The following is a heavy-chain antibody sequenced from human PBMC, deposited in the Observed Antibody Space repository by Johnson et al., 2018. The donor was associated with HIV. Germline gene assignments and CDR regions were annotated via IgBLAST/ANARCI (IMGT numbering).Heavy chain of an antibody. D-gene: IGHD3-22*01. CDR3: ARDIRESFGSYDSSGSGLGAFDI. Sequence: VQLVETGGGLIQPGGSLRLSCVASGFTVRKGLEWVSVIYSGGSTYYADSVKGRFTIPRANSKNTLYLQMNSLRAEDTAVYYCARDIRESFGSYDSSGSGLGAFDIWGQGTMVTVSS. CDR1: GFTVR. J-gene: IGHJ3*02. V-gene: IGHV3-53*02. CDR2: IYSGGST.